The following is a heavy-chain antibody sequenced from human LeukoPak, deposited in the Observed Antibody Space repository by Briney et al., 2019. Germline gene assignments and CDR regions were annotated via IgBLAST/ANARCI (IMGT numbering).Heavy chain of an antibody. CDR2: ISSSSSYI. CDR3: ARDLVSSLRSGMDV. CDR1: GFTFSSYS. Sequence: GGSLRLSCAASGFTFSSYSMNWVRQAPGKGLEWVSSISSSSSYIYYADSVKGRFTISRDNAKNSLYLQMNSLRAEDTAVYYCARDLVSSLRSGMDVWGQGTTVTVSS. D-gene: IGHD6-13*01. V-gene: IGHV3-21*01. J-gene: IGHJ6*02.